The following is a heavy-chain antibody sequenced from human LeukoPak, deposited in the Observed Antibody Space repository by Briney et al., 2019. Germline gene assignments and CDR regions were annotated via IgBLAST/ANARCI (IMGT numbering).Heavy chain of an antibody. V-gene: IGHV1-69*13. CDR1: GYTFTSYG. D-gene: IGHD6-13*01. J-gene: IGHJ6*02. Sequence: SVKVSCKASGYTFTSYGISWVRQAPGQGLEWMGGIIPIFGTANYARKFQGRVTITADESASTAYMELSSLRSEDTAVYYCASCIAAAKECQYYYYGMDVWGQGTTVTVSS. CDR2: IIPIFGTA. CDR3: ASCIAAAKECQYYYYGMDV.